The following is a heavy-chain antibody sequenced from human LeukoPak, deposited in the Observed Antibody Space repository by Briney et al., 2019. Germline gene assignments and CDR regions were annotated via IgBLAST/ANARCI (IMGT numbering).Heavy chain of an antibody. J-gene: IGHJ5*02. D-gene: IGHD1-26*01. CDR1: GYTFTSYY. Sequence: ASVTVSCTASGYTFTSYYMHWVRQAPGQGLEWMGIINPSGGSTSYAQKFQGRVTMTRDTSTSTVYMELSSLRSEDTAVYYCARSSGSYGGFDPWGQGTLVTVSS. CDR3: ARSSGSYGGFDP. CDR2: INPSGGST. V-gene: IGHV1-46*01.